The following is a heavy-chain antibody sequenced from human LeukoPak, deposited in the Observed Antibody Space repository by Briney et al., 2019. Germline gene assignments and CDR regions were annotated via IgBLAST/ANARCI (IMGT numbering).Heavy chain of an antibody. Sequence: SETLSLTCTVSGGSTSSYYWSWIRQPPGKGLEWIGEINHSGSTNYNPSLKSRVTISVDTSKNQFSLKLSSVTAADTAVYYCARGGRDIVVVVAAPWAYYFDYWGQGTLVTVSS. J-gene: IGHJ4*02. V-gene: IGHV4-34*01. CDR3: ARGGRDIVVVVAAPWAYYFDY. CDR2: INHSGST. CDR1: GGSTSSYY. D-gene: IGHD2-15*01.